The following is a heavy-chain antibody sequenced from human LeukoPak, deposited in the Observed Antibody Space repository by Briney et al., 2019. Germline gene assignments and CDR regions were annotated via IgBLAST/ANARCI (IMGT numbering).Heavy chain of an antibody. CDR1: GYTLTELS. Sequence: ASVKVSCKFSGYTLTELSMHWVRQAPGKGLEWMGGFDPEDGETIYAQKFQGRVTMTEDTSTDTAYMELSSLRSEDTAVYYCATIVSSGYAYFDYWGQGTLVTVSS. V-gene: IGHV1-24*01. CDR2: FDPEDGET. CDR3: ATIVSSGYAYFDY. D-gene: IGHD3-22*01. J-gene: IGHJ4*02.